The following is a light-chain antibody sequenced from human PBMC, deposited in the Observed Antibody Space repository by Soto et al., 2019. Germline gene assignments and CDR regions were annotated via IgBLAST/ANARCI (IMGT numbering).Light chain of an antibody. CDR3: HQYYSLPFT. Sequence: EIVLTQSPGTLSLSPGERATLSCRASQSVSSSYLAWYQQKPGQAPRLLIYGASSRATGIPDRFSGSGSGTDFTLTISRLEPEDFAVYYCHQYYSLPFTFGPGTKVEIK. V-gene: IGKV3-20*01. CDR1: QSVSSSY. J-gene: IGKJ3*01. CDR2: GAS.